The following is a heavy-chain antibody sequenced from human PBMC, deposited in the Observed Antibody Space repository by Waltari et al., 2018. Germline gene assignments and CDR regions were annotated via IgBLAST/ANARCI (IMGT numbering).Heavy chain of an antibody. CDR2: ISWDDDT. J-gene: IGHJ4*02. CDR3: ARSRGMTYLDF. V-gene: IGHV2-5*06. CDR1: GFSLSRSGLT. Sequence: QITLKESGPTVVKPTETLTLTCNFSGFSLSRSGLTVSWIRQPPGKALEWLAVISWDDDTRYRPFLRTRLTITKDTSKNSVVLTLANMDPGDTAAYFCARSRGMTYLDFWGQGILVTVSS. D-gene: IGHD3-10*01.